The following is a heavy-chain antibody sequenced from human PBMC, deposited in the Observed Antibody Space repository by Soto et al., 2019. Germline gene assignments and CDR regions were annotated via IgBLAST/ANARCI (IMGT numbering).Heavy chain of an antibody. CDR3: ARAYSGRLPRRADYYYALDV. D-gene: IGHD2-15*01. V-gene: IGHV3-13*05. CDR1: GFTFSDYD. Sequence: DGSLRLSCTASGFTFSDYDIHWVRQAPGKRLESVSTIGAARYPYYTGSVKGRFTISRENARNSMFLQMNSVTAGDAAVYYCARAYSGRLPRRADYYYALDVWGQGTTVTVSS. CDR2: IGAARYP. J-gene: IGHJ6*02.